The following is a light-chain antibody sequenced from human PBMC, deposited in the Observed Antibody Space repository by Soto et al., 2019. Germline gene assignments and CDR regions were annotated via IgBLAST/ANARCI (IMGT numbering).Light chain of an antibody. CDR3: AVWDDSLNGWM. CDR2: SDN. J-gene: IGLJ3*02. V-gene: IGLV1-44*01. CDR1: SSNIGSNT. Sequence: QSVLTQPPSASGTPGQRVTISCFGSSSNIGSNTVNWYQQVPGTAPKLLIYSDNQRPSGVPDRFSGSKSGTSASLAISGLQSEAEGDYYCAVWDDSLNGWMFGGGTKLTVL.